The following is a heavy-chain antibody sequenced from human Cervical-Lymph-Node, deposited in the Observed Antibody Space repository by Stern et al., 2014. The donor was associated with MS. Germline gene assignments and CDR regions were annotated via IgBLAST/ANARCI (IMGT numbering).Heavy chain of an antibody. V-gene: IGHV3-11*01. CDR1: GFAFSDFY. Sequence: VQLVQSGGGLVKPRGSLRLSCAASGFAFSDFYMSWIRQAPGKGREWLSYTSSTGSNIYYADSVKGRFTISRDNAKNTLYLQMNSLRAEDTAMYYCARVGSSGWQYFDHWGQGTLVTVSS. CDR2: TSSTGSNI. J-gene: IGHJ4*02. D-gene: IGHD6-19*01. CDR3: ARVGSSGWQYFDH.